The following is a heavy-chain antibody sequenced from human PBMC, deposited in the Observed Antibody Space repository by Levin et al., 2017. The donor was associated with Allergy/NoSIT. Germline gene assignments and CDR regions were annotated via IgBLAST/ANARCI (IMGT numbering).Heavy chain of an antibody. J-gene: IGHJ3*02. V-gene: IGHV3-9*01. D-gene: IGHD4-17*01. CDR1: GFTFDDYA. CDR3: AKDSYYGDYVGAFDI. Sequence: GGSLRLSCAASGFTFDDYAMHWVRQAPGKGLEWVSGISWNSGSIGYADSVKGRFTISRDNAKNSLYLQMNSLRAEDTALYYCAKDSYYGDYVGAFDIWGQGTMVTVSS. CDR2: ISWNSGSI.